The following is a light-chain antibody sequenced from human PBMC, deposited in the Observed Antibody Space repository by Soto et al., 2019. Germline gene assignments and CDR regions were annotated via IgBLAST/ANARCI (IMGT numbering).Light chain of an antibody. J-gene: IGKJ1*01. CDR1: QRVSSH. CDR3: EQYGSSTT. Sequence: TVMTQSPVTLSVSTGDTATLSCRASQRVSSHLAWYQQKPGQAPRLLIYGASSRATGIPDRFSGSGSGTDFTLTISRLEPEDFAVYYCEQYGSSTTFGQGTKVDIK. CDR2: GAS. V-gene: IGKV3-20*01.